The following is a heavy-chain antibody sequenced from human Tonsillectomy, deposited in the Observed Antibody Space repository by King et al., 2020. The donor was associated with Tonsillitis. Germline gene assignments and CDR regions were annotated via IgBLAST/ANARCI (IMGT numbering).Heavy chain of an antibody. D-gene: IGHD4-17*01. CDR1: GGSISSYY. J-gene: IGHJ4*02. V-gene: IGHV4-59*01. Sequence: VQLQESGPGLVKPSETLSLTCTVSGGSISSYYWSWIRQPPGKGLEWIGYIYYSGSTNYNPSLKSRVTISVDTSKNQFSLKLSSVTAADTAVYYCAREGHYGEYVAYWGQGTLVTVSS. CDR2: IYYSGST. CDR3: AREGHYGEYVAY.